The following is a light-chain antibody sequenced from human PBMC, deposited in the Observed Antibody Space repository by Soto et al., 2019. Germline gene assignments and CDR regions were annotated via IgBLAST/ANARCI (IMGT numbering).Light chain of an antibody. CDR1: QSVSSN. Sequence: EIVMTQSPATLSVSPGERATLSCRASQSVSSNLAWYQQKPGQAPSLLIYGASTRATGTPARFSGSGSGTEFTLTISSLQSEDFAVYFCHQRYNWPRVTFGQGTQLEIK. J-gene: IGKJ5*01. CDR3: HQRYNWPRVT. V-gene: IGKV3-15*01. CDR2: GAS.